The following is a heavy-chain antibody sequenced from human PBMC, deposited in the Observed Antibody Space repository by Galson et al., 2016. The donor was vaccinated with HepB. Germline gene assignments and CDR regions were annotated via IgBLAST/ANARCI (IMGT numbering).Heavy chain of an antibody. D-gene: IGHD1-1*01. Sequence: SVKVSCKASGGSFSRNAISWVRQAPGQGLEWMGGIIPSFGTPTYAQKFQGRLTISASEFTSTGYKELNSLRSEDTAVYYCARGLGKFWYFDLWGRGTLVTVSS. J-gene: IGHJ2*01. CDR1: GGSFSRNA. V-gene: IGHV1-69*13. CDR3: ARGLGKFWYFDL. CDR2: IIPSFGTP.